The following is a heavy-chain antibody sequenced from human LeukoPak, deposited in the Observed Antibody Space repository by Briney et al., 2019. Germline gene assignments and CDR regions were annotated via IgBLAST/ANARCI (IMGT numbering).Heavy chain of an antibody. CDR3: AKRSRTEYYFDS. J-gene: IGHJ4*02. V-gene: IGHV3-23*01. Sequence: GGSLRLSCAASGFTFRDSAMTWVRQAPGKGLEWVSSISAGGGGTSNADSVKGRFTISRDNSKNTLYLQMNSLTAEDTAVYYCAKRSRTEYYFDSWGQGTLVTVSS. CDR1: GFTFRDSA. CDR2: ISAGGGGT.